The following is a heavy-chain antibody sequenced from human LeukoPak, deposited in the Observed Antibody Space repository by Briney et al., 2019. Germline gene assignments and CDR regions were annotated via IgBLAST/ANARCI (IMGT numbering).Heavy chain of an antibody. CDR3: ARSLYSYGSDY. CDR1: GYTFTGYY. CDR2: ISPNSGGT. V-gene: IGHV1-2*02. Sequence: ASVKVSCKASGYTFTGYYMHWVRQAPGQGLEWMGWISPNSGGTNYALKFQGRVTMTRDTSISTAYMELSRLRSDDTAVYYCARSLYSYGSDYWGQGTLVTVSS. D-gene: IGHD5-18*01. J-gene: IGHJ4*02.